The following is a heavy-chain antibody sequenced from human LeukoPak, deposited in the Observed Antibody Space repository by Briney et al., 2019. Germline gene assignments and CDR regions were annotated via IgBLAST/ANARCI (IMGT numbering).Heavy chain of an antibody. J-gene: IGHJ4*02. CDR2: ISGSGGST. Sequence: GGSLRLSCAASGFTFSSYAMSWVRQAPGKGLEWVSAISGSGGSTYYADSVKGRFTISRDNSKNTLYLQMNSLRAEDTAVYYCANLDSLVVVPAAISYWGLGTLVTVSS. D-gene: IGHD2-2*01. CDR3: ANLDSLVVVPAAISY. V-gene: IGHV3-23*01. CDR1: GFTFSSYA.